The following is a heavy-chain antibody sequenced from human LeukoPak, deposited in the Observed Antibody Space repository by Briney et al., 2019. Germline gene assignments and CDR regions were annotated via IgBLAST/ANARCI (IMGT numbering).Heavy chain of an antibody. J-gene: IGHJ4*02. V-gene: IGHV1-18*01. CDR2: ISAYNGNT. CDR3: ARDSVDGSGTYYNDSPDY. Sequence: ASVKVSCKASGYTFTSYGISWVRQAPGPGLEWMAWISAYNGNTDYAQNLRGRVTMTTDTSTSTAYMELRSLSSDDTAVYYCARDSVDGSGTYYNDSPDYWGQGTLVTVSS. D-gene: IGHD3-10*01. CDR1: GYTFTSYG.